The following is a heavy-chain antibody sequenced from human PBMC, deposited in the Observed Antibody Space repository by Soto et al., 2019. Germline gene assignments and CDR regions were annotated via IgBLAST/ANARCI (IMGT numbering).Heavy chain of an antibody. CDR1: GVTFSTYV. Sequence: QVQLVQSGAEVKKPGSSVKVSCKPSGVTFSTYVISWVRQAPGQGLEWMGCIIPIFGTPNYAQKFQDRVTITADESTSTAYMELSSLRSEDTAVYYCALSSTSDYWGQGTLVTLSS. D-gene: IGHD6-13*01. J-gene: IGHJ4*02. V-gene: IGHV1-69*01. CDR3: ALSSTSDY. CDR2: IIPIFGTP.